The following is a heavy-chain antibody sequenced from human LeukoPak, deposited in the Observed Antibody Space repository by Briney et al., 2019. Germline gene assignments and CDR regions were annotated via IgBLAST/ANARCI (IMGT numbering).Heavy chain of an antibody. CDR2: ISSSGSTI. V-gene: IGHV3-11*04. CDR1: GFTFSDYY. J-gene: IGHJ4*02. CDR3: ARDVAAAASHVDY. Sequence: PGGSLRLSCAASGFTFSDYYMSWIRQAPGKGLEWVSYISSSGSTIYYADSVRGRITISRDNAKNSLYLQMNSLRAEDTAVYYCARDVAAAASHVDYWGQGTLVTVSS. D-gene: IGHD2-15*01.